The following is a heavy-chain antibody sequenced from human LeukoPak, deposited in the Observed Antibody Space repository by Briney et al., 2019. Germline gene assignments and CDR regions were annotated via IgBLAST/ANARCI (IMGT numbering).Heavy chain of an antibody. CDR1: GFTFSNYW. V-gene: IGHV3-7*01. CDR2: INKDGSEK. CDR3: ARGKVTY. J-gene: IGHJ4*02. Sequence: GGSLRLSCVASGFTFSNYWMSWVRQAPGKGLEWVAHINKDGSEKYYVDSVKGRFTISRDNAKNSLYLQMNSLRVEDTAVYYCARGKVTYWGQGTLVTVSS.